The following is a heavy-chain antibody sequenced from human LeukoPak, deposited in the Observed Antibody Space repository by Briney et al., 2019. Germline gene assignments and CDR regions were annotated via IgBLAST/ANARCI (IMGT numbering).Heavy chain of an antibody. D-gene: IGHD6-19*01. CDR2: FDPEDGET. CDR3: ATDPDYSSGWVDY. Sequence: ASVKVSCKVSGYTLTELSMHWVRQAPGKGLEWMGGFDPEDGETIYAQKFQGRVTMTEDTSTDTAYMELSSLRSEDAAVYYCATDPDYSSGWVDYWGQGTLVTVSS. CDR1: GYTLTELS. V-gene: IGHV1-24*01. J-gene: IGHJ4*02.